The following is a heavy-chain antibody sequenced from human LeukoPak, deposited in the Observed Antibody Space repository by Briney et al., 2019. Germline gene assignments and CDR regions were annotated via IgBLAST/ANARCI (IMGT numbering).Heavy chain of an antibody. CDR2: INPNSGGT. Sequence: ASVKVSCKASGYTFTGYYMHWVRQAPGRGLEWMGWINPNSGGTNYAQKFQGRVTMTRDTSISTACMELSRLRSDDTAVYYCARAEERRVRIQLWLPFDYWGQGTLVTVSS. V-gene: IGHV1-2*02. J-gene: IGHJ4*02. D-gene: IGHD5-18*01. CDR1: GYTFTGYY. CDR3: ARAEERRVRIQLWLPFDY.